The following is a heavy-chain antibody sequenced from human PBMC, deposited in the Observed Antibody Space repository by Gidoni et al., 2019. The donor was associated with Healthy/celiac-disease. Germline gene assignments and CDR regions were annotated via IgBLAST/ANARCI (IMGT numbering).Heavy chain of an antibody. CDR2: MSSSGSTI. CDR3: ARAWEISSGWYVDYFDY. Sequence: EVQMVESGGGLVQPGGSLRLSCAASGFTFLSYERNWVRQAPGKGLEWVSYMSSSGSTIYYADSVKGRFTISRDNAKNSLYLKMNSLRAEDTAVYYCARAWEISSGWYVDYFDYWGQGTLVTVSS. CDR1: GFTFLSYE. D-gene: IGHD6-19*01. J-gene: IGHJ4*02. V-gene: IGHV3-48*03.